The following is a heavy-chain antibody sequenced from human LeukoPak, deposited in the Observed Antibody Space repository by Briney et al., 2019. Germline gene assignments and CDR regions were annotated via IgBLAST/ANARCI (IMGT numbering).Heavy chain of an antibody. J-gene: IGHJ6*02. CDR2: MKEDGSEK. Sequence: GGSLRLSCAASGFTISSYRMSWVRQAPGKGLEWVANMKEDGSEKHYVDSVKGRFTISRDNAKNSLYLQMNSLRTEDTAVFYCVREGVWGDGMDVWGQGTTVTVSS. CDR1: GFTISSYR. CDR3: VREGVWGDGMDV. D-gene: IGHD3-10*01. V-gene: IGHV3-7*01.